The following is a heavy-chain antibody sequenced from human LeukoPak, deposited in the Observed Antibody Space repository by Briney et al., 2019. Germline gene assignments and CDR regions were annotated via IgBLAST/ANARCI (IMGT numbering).Heavy chain of an antibody. V-gene: IGHV3-33*01. Sequence: GGSLRLSCAASGFSFSTYGMHWVRQAPGKGLEWVAMIWYDASGQHYADSVKGRFTISRDTSKNTLYLQMNSLRAEDTAVYFCARDSLCDDNGYYLYFDYWGQGTLVTVSS. CDR1: GFSFSTYG. CDR3: ARDSLCDDNGYYLYFDY. D-gene: IGHD3-22*01. CDR2: IWYDASGQ. J-gene: IGHJ4*02.